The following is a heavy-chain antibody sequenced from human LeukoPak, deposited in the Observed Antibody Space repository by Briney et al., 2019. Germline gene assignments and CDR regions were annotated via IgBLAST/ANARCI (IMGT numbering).Heavy chain of an antibody. CDR2: IVVGSGNT. D-gene: IGHD3-10*01. V-gene: IGHV1-58*01. J-gene: IGHJ4*02. CDR1: GFTFTSSA. CDR3: AAVPHYMVRGVIRKDY. Sequence: TSVKVSCKASGFTFTSSAVQWVRQARGQRLEWIGWIVVGSGNTNYAQEFQERVTITRDMSTSTAYMELSSLRSEDTAVYYCAAVPHYMVRGVIRKDYWGQGTLVTVSS.